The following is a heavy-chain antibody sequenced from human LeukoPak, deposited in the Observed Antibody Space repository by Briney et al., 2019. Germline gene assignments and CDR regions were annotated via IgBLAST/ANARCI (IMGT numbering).Heavy chain of an antibody. CDR1: GFTFSDYS. J-gene: IGHJ4*02. CDR3: ARDHAGIVLPAAVGAH. V-gene: IGHV3-21*01. CDR2: IRGGSDFI. D-gene: IGHD2-2*01. Sequence: PGGSLRLSCAASGFTFSDYSMSWVRQAPGKGLEWVSSIRGGSDFIYHADSVKGRFTVSTDKAKNSLNLQMNSLRAEDTAVYSCARDHAGIVLPAAVGAHWGQGTLVTVSS.